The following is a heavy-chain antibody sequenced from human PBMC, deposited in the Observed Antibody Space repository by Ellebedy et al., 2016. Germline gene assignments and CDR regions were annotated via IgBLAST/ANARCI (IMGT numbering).Heavy chain of an antibody. V-gene: IGHV3-23*01. J-gene: IGHJ4*02. Sequence: GGSLRLXXSGSGFTFSSYAMNWVRQAPGEGLEWVSAISGSGSSTYYAESVRGRFTISRDNSKSTLYLQMNSLRAEDTAVYYCAKDVLPDYGSGIFYPSDYWGQGTLVTVSS. D-gene: IGHD3-10*01. CDR3: AKDVLPDYGSGIFYPSDY. CDR2: ISGSGSST. CDR1: GFTFSSYA.